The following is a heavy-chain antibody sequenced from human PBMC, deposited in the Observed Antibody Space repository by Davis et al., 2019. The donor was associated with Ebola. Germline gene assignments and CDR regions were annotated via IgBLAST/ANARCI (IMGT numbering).Heavy chain of an antibody. D-gene: IGHD1-26*01. CDR2: IYSGGST. CDR1: GFTVSSNY. CDR3: ARDGRGSYVEY. Sequence: GESLTISCAASGFTVSSNYMSWVRQAPRTGLEWVSVIYSGGSTYYADSVKGRFTISRHNSKNTLYLQMNSLRAEDTAVYYCARDGRGSYVEYWGQGTLVTVSS. V-gene: IGHV3-53*04. J-gene: IGHJ4*02.